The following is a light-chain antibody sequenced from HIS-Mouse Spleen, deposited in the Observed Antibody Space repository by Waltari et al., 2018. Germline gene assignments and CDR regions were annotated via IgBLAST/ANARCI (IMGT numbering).Light chain of an antibody. CDR3: NSRDSSGNHVV. CDR1: SLRSYY. V-gene: IGLV3-19*01. J-gene: IGLJ2*01. CDR2: GKN. Sequence: SSELTQDPAVSVALGQTVRITCQGDSLRSYYASWYQQKPGPAPVLVIYGKNNRPSGIPYRFSGSSSGNTASLTITGAQAEDEADYYCNSRDSSGNHVVFGGGTKLTVL.